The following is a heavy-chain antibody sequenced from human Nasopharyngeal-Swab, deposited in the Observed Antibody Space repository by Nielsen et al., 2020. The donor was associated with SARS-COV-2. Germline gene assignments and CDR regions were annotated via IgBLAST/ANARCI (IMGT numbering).Heavy chain of an antibody. V-gene: IGHV1-46*01. Sequence: WLRKAPGQGLEWMGLINPSGGGTSYAQKFQGRVTMTRDTSTSTVYMELSSLTSEDTAVYYWARDLKVAAGSQFDYWGQGTLVTVSS. CDR3: ARDLKVAAGSQFDY. J-gene: IGHJ4*02. D-gene: IGHD6-13*01. CDR2: INPSGGGT.